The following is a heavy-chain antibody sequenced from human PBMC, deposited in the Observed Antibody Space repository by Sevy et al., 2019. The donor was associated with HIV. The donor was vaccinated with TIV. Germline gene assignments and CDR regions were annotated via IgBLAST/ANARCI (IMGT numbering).Heavy chain of an antibody. V-gene: IGHV3-74*01. CDR3: VRDRPGPKHYMDV. J-gene: IGHJ6*03. CDR1: GFIFSTDW. CDR2: IDTDGSDT. Sequence: GGSLRLSCVASGFIFSTDWMHWVRQAPGKGLVWVSRIDTDGSDTSYADSVKGRFTISRDNAKNTLYLQINSLRAEDTAVYYCVRDRPGPKHYMDVWGKGTMVTVSS.